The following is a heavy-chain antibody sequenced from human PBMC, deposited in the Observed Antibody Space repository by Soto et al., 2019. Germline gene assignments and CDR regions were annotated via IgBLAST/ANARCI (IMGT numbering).Heavy chain of an antibody. CDR3: ARFESYSSSWKYSIYYYYYGMDV. V-gene: IGHV1-3*01. D-gene: IGHD6-13*01. J-gene: IGHJ6*02. Sequence: ASVKVSCKASGYTFTSYAMHWVRQAPGQRLEWIGWINAGNGNTKYSQKFQGRVTITRDTSASTAYMELSSLRSEDTAVYYCARFESYSSSWKYSIYYYYYGMDVWGQGTTVTVSS. CDR1: GYTFTSYA. CDR2: INAGNGNT.